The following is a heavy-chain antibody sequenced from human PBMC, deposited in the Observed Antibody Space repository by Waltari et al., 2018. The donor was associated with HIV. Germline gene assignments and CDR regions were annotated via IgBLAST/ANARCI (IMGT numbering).Heavy chain of an antibody. Sequence: QVQLVQSGAEVKKPGSSVKVSCKASGGSISTYAISWVRQAPGQGLEWMGGIIPFFGTANFAQKFQGRVTFTADVSTSTAYMELSSLTSKDTAVYYCARDLNAVELGTGTPGYWGQGTLVTVSS. CDR3: ARDLNAVELGTGTPGY. CDR2: IIPFFGTA. CDR1: GGSISTYA. J-gene: IGHJ4*02. V-gene: IGHV1-69*01. D-gene: IGHD1-1*01.